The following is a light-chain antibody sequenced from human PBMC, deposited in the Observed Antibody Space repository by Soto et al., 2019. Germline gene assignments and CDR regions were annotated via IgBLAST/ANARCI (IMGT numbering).Light chain of an antibody. J-gene: IGLJ1*01. V-gene: IGLV2-11*01. CDR1: SSDVGGYNY. CDR2: DVS. Sequence: QSALTQPRSVSGSPGQSVTISCTGTSSDVGGYNYVSWYQQHPGKAPKLMLYDVSRRPSGVPDRFSGSKSGNTASLTISGLQAEDEADYFCCSYAGSYTYVFGAGNKVTVL. CDR3: CSYAGSYTYV.